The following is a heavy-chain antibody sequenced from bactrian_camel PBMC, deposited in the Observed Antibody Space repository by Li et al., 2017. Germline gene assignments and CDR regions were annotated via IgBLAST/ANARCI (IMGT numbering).Heavy chain of an antibody. V-gene: IGHV3S59*01. D-gene: IGHD6*01. CDR2: IDKNGRPT. CDR3: AEGRGSRGEHCYSLNY. Sequence: DVQLVESGGGSVQAGGSLKLACAFSGYTSTSGCMGWFRQVDGKEREGVAAIDKNGRPTYIASVKGRFTISVDNAKNTLYLQMNSLKPEDTATYYCAEGRGSRGEHCYSLNYWGQGTQVTVS. J-gene: IGHJ4*01. CDR1: GYTSTSGC.